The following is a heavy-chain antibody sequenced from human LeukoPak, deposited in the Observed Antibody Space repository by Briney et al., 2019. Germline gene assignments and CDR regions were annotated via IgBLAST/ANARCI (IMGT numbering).Heavy chain of an antibody. J-gene: IGHJ6*04. CDR1: GYTFTSYG. V-gene: IGHV1-18*01. D-gene: IGHD3-9*01. CDR2: ISAYNGNT. CDR3: ARDRTYDILTGYYTMDV. Sequence: GASVKVSCKASGYTFTSYGISWVRQAPGQGLEWMGWISAYNGNTNYAQKLQGRVTMTTDTSTSTAYMELRSLRSDDTAVYYCARDRTYDILTGYYTMDVWGKGTTVTVSS.